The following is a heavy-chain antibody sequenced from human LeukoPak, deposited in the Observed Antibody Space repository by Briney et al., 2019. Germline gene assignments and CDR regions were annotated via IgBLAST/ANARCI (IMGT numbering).Heavy chain of an antibody. CDR1: GGSISIYY. J-gene: IGHJ5*02. CDR2: IYYSGST. V-gene: IGHV4-59*01. D-gene: IGHD2-2*02. CDR3: ARAIPYNWFDP. Sequence: PSETLSLTCTVSGGSISIYYWSWIRQPPGKGLEWIWYIYYSGSTNYNPSLKSRVTISVDTSKNQFSLKLSSVTAADTAVYYCARAIPYNWFDPWGQGTLVTVSS.